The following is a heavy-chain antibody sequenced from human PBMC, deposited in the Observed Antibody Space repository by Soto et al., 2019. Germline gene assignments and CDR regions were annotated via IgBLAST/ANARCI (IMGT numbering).Heavy chain of an antibody. J-gene: IGHJ6*02. CDR3: ARDSVVYAIGSLLVYYYYYGMDV. D-gene: IGHD2-8*02. V-gene: IGHV1-46*01. CDR2: INPSGGST. CDR1: GYTFTSYY. Sequence: ASVKVSCKASGYTFTSYYMHWVRQAPGQGLEWMGIINPSGGSTSYAQKFQGRVTMTRDTSTSTVYMGLSSLRSEDTAVYYCARDSVVYAIGSLLVYYYYYGMDVWGQGTTVTVSS.